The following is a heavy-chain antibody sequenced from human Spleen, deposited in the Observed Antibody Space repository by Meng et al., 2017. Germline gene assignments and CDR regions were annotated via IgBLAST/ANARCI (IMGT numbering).Heavy chain of an antibody. CDR2: IYHTGST. D-gene: IGHD2-2*01. Sequence: QVQLQESGPGLVKPSGTLSLTCTVSGGSISGSSWWTWVRQPPGKGLEWIGEIYHTGSTNYNPSLKSRVTISADKSKNQFSLKLSSVTAADTAVYYCARGYCSTTNCNWFDPWGQGTLVTVSS. CDR3: ARGYCSTTNCNWFDP. CDR1: GGSISGSSW. J-gene: IGHJ5*02. V-gene: IGHV4-4*02.